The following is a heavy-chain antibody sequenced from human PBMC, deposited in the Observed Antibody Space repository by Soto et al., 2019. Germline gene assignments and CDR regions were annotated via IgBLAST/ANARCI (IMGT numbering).Heavy chain of an antibody. J-gene: IGHJ4*02. V-gene: IGHV3-53*01. Sequence: GGSLRLSCAASGLTVSSNYMSWVRQAPGKGLEWVSVIYSGGSTYYADSVKGRFTISRDNSKNTLYLQMNSLRAEDTAVYYCARGREDCSSTSCWDYWGQGTLVTVSS. CDR2: IYSGGST. D-gene: IGHD2-2*01. CDR1: GLTVSSNY. CDR3: ARGREDCSSTSCWDY.